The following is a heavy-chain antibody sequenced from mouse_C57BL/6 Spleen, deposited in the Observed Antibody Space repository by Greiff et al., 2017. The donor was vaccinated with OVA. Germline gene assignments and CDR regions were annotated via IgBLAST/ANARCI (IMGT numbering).Heavy chain of an antibody. CDR3: ARSPMEGNFAY. J-gene: IGHJ3*01. D-gene: IGHD6-5*01. Sequence: EVQLQQSGPELVKPGASVKISCKASGYTFTDYYMNWVKQSHGKSLEWIGDINPNNGGTSYNQKFKGKATLTVDKSSSTAYMELRSLTSEDSAVYYCARSPMEGNFAYWGQGTLVTVSA. CDR1: GYTFTDYY. V-gene: IGHV1-26*01. CDR2: INPNNGGT.